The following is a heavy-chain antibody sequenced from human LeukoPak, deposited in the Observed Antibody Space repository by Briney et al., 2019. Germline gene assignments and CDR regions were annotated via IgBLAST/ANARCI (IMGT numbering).Heavy chain of an antibody. J-gene: IGHJ4*02. D-gene: IGHD3-10*01. CDR3: ARAYYYGSGSYNTPEDY. Sequence: ASVKVSCKASGYTFTSYGISWVRQAPGQGLEWMGWISAYNGNPNYAQKLQGRVTMTTDTSTSTAYMELRSLRSDDTAVYYCARAYYYGSGSYNTPEDYWGQGTLVTVSS. CDR1: GYTFTSYG. CDR2: ISAYNGNP. V-gene: IGHV1-18*01.